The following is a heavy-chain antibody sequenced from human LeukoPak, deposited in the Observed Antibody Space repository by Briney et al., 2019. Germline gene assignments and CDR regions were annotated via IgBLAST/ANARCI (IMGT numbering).Heavy chain of an antibody. Sequence: SETLSLTCTVSGGSISSSSYYWGWIRQPPGKGLEWIGSIYYSGSTYYNPSLKSRVTISVDTSKNQFSLKLSSATAADTAVYYCARASGMATIFAAFDIWGQGTMVTVSS. CDR3: ARASGMATIFAAFDI. CDR2: IYYSGST. V-gene: IGHV4-39*07. D-gene: IGHD5-24*01. CDR1: GGSISSSSYY. J-gene: IGHJ3*02.